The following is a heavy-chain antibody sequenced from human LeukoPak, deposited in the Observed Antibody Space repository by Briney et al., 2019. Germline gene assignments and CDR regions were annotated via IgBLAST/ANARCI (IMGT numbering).Heavy chain of an antibody. V-gene: IGHV3-74*01. CDR3: VRDMGYYDKV. D-gene: IGHD3-22*01. CDR1: GFTFSTSW. CDR2: INTDGNTR. J-gene: IGHJ4*02. Sequence: GGSLRLSCATSGFTFSTSWMHWVRQAPGKGLVWVSRINTDGNTRDYADSVKGRFTISRDNAKNTLYLQMNSLKADDTAVYYCVRDMGYYDKVWGQGTLVTVSS.